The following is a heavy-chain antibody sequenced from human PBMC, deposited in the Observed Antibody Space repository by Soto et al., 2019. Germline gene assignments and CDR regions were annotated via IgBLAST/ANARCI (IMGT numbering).Heavy chain of an antibody. CDR1: GFTFSSYG. D-gene: IGHD5-12*01. CDR2: IWYDGSNK. V-gene: IGHV3-33*01. CDR3: ATEGGLGKRWQHPIFDY. Sequence: SLRLSCAASGFTFSSYGMHWVRQAPGKGLEWVAVIWYDGSNKYYADSVKGRFTISRDNSKNTLYLQMNSLRAEDTAVYYCATEGGLGKRWQHPIFDYWGQGTLVTVAS. J-gene: IGHJ4*02.